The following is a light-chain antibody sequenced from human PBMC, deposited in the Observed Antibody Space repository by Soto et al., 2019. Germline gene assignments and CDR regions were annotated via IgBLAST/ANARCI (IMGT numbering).Light chain of an antibody. V-gene: IGLV2-14*03. CDR3: SLYTSSSTLL. CDR1: SSDVGTYNY. Sequence: QSALTQPASVSGSPGQSITISCTGTSSDVGTYNYVSWYQHHPGKAPKLMIYDVSNRPSGVSNRFSGSKSGNTAFLTISGLQAEDEADYYCSLYTSSSTLLFGGGTKVTVL. CDR2: DVS. J-gene: IGLJ2*01.